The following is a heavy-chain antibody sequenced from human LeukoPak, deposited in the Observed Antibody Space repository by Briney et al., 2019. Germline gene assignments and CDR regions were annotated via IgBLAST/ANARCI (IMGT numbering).Heavy chain of an antibody. V-gene: IGHV3-53*01. CDR2: LYSNGDT. Sequence: GGSLRLSCAASGVTVSSNFMTCVRQAPGKGLEWLSVLYSNGDTYYADSVKGRFTISRDSSKNTLYLQMDSLRAEDTAVYYCAVRSASGWFDPWGQGTLVTVSS. D-gene: IGHD1-26*01. CDR3: AVRSASGWFDP. J-gene: IGHJ5*02. CDR1: GVTVSSNF.